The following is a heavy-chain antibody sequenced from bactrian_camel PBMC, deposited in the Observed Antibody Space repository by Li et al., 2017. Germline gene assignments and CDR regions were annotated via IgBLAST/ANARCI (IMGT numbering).Heavy chain of an antibody. J-gene: IGHJ6*01. CDR2: ISTGGGVT. D-gene: IGHD6*01. V-gene: IGHV3S1*01. Sequence: VQLVESGGGLVQPGGSLRVSCAASGFAFSSYWMYWVRQAPGKGLEWVSTISTGGGVTYSADSVKGRFTVSRDNAKNAMYLQMNSLKPEDTAVYYCVTPRYGSMYWFYTDYGYWGQGTQVTVS. CDR1: GFAFSSYW. CDR3: VTPRYGSMYWFYTDYGY.